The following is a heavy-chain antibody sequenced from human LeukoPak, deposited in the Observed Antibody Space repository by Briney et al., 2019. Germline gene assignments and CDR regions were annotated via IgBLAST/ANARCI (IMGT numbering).Heavy chain of an antibody. CDR1: GYSISSGYY. CDR2: IYHSGST. J-gene: IGHJ3*02. Sequence: PSETLSLTCAVSGYSISSGYYWGWIRQPPGKGLEWIGSIYHSGSTYYNPSLKSRVTISVDTSKNQFSLKLSSVTAADTAVYYCARVDTRDVAFDIWGQGTMVTVSS. CDR3: ARVDTRDVAFDI. D-gene: IGHD2-15*01. V-gene: IGHV4-38-2*01.